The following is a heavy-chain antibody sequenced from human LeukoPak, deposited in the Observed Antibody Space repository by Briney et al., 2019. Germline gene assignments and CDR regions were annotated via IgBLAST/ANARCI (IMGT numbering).Heavy chain of an antibody. Sequence: PSETLSLTCTVSGGSISSGDYYWSWIRQPPGRGLEWIGYIYYSGSTYYNRSLKSRVTISVDTSKNQFSLKLSSVTAADTAVYYCARVDSSSWRPMKFDYWGQGTLVTVSS. J-gene: IGHJ4*02. CDR2: IYYSGST. CDR3: ARVDSSSWRPMKFDY. D-gene: IGHD6-13*01. V-gene: IGHV4-30-4*08. CDR1: GGSISSGDYY.